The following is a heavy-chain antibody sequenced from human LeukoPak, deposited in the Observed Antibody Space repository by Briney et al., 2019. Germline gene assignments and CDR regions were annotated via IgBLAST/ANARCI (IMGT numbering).Heavy chain of an antibody. CDR3: AKDVLAAAGETFDY. Sequence: AISGSGGSTYYADSVKGRFTISRDNSKNTLYLQMNSLRAEDTAVYYCAKDVLAAAGETFDYWGQGTLVTVSS. V-gene: IGHV3-23*01. D-gene: IGHD6-13*01. CDR2: ISGSGGST. J-gene: IGHJ4*02.